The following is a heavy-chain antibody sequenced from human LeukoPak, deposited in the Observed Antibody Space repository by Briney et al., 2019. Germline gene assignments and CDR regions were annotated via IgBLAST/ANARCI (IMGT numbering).Heavy chain of an antibody. CDR2: IIGSNT. J-gene: IGHJ4*02. V-gene: IGHV3-23*01. CDR3: AKGSTDSRPYYFDF. D-gene: IGHD6-13*01. Sequence: GGFLRLSCAASGFTFSNYVMSWVRQAPGKGLEWVSAIIGSNTYYADSVRGRFTTSRDNSKNTLFLQMDTLRADDTAVYYCAKGSTDSRPYYFDFWGQGTLVTISS. CDR1: GFTFSNYV.